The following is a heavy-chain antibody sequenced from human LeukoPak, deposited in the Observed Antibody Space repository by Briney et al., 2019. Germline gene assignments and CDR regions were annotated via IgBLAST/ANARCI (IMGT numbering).Heavy chain of an antibody. D-gene: IGHD6-13*01. CDR3: AKAAAGPYYYYGMDV. CDR1: GFTFDDYA. J-gene: IGHJ6*02. V-gene: IGHV3-43D*03. CDR2: ISWDGGST. Sequence: GGSLRLSCAASGFTFDDYAMHWVRQAPGKGLEWVSLISWDGGSTYYADSVKGRFTISRDNSKNSLYLQMNSLRAEDTALYYCAKAAAGPYYYYGMDVWGQGTTVTVSS.